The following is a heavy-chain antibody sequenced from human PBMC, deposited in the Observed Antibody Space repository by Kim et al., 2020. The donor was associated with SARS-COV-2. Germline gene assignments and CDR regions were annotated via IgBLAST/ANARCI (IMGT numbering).Heavy chain of an antibody. Sequence: GGSLRLSCAASGFTFSSYGMHWVRQAPGKGLEWVAVISYDGSNKYYADSVKGRFTISRDNSKNTLYLQMNSLRAEDTAVYYCAKDHIVGATGFDYWGQGT. J-gene: IGHJ4*02. V-gene: IGHV3-30*18. CDR3: AKDHIVGATGFDY. CDR2: ISYDGSNK. D-gene: IGHD1-26*01. CDR1: GFTFSSYG.